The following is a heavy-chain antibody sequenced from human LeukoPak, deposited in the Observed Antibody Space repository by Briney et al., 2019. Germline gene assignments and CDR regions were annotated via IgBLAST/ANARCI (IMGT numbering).Heavy chain of an antibody. D-gene: IGHD5-12*01. V-gene: IGHV4-59*01. Sequence: PSETLSLTCTVSGGSISSYYWSWIRQPPGKGLEWIGYIYYGGSTNYNPSLKSRVTISVDTSKNQFSLKLSSVTAADTAVYYCARDHLKNSGYDYWGQGTLVTVSS. CDR1: GGSISSYY. CDR3: ARDHLKNSGYDY. J-gene: IGHJ4*02. CDR2: IYYGGST.